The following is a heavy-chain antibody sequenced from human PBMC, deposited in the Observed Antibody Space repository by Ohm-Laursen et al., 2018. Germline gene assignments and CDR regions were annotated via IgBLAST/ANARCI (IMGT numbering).Heavy chain of an antibody. CDR2: VYYNGYT. J-gene: IGHJ4*02. CDR1: GGSISRYY. V-gene: IGHV4-59*07. CDR3: ASHLWFGELPFYYFDY. Sequence: SDTLSLTCTVSGGSISRYYWSWIRQPPGKGLEWIGYVYYNGYTNYNPSLKSRVTISVDTPKNQFSLRLSSVNAEDTAVYYCASHLWFGELPFYYFDYWGQGTLLTVSS. D-gene: IGHD3-10*01.